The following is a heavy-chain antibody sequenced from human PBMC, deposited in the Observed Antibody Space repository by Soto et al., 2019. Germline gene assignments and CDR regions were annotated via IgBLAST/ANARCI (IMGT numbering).Heavy chain of an antibody. V-gene: IGHV3-9*01. Sequence: EVQLVESGGGLVQPGRSLRLSCAASGFTFDDYAMHWVRQAPGKGLESVSGIRWNSGSIGDADSVKGRFTIPGENAKNDLDLQMNRLRAEDTPLYYCAKDKYTTTIAEVGWFAPWGQGTLVTVSS. CDR2: IRWNSGSI. D-gene: IGHD5-12*01. CDR3: AKDKYTTTIAEVGWFAP. J-gene: IGHJ5*02. CDR1: GFTFDDYA.